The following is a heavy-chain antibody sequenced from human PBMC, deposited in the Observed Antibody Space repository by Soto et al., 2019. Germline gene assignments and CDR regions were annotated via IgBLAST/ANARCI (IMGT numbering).Heavy chain of an antibody. D-gene: IGHD1-7*01. J-gene: IGHJ4*02. CDR1: GYTFTSYN. CDR3: VLLELFDH. CDR2: SNSNSGNS. Sequence: ASVKVSCKASGYTFTSYNINWVRQAPGQGLEWVAGSNSNSGNSDHAQKFQGRLTVTRDTSISTAYMELSSLRSDDTAVYYCVLLELFDHWRPGALVTAAS. V-gene: IGHV1-8*03.